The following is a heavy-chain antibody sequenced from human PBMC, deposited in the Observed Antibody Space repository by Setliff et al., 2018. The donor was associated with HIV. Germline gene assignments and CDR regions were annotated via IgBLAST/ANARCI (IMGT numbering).Heavy chain of an antibody. V-gene: IGHV1-46*01. J-gene: IGHJ6*02. CDR3: ARDRFWSSYDIGGRYYYAMEV. Sequence: EASVKVSCKASGYTFSAYYIHWVRQAPGQGLEWMGIINPSDGKRGYAESFQGRVNMTRDTSTTTLYMDLSNLTSEDSAVYYCARDRFWSSYDIGGRYYYAMEVWGQGTTVTVSS. CDR1: GYTFSAYY. D-gene: IGHD3-10*01. CDR2: INPSDGKR.